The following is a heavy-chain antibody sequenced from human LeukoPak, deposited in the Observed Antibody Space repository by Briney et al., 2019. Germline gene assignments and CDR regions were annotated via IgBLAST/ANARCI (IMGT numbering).Heavy chain of an antibody. V-gene: IGHV3-74*01. J-gene: IGHJ4*02. CDR2: INSDGSSI. D-gene: IGHD7-27*01. CDR1: GFTFSSYW. CDR3: VRDLTGDLYTY. Sequence: PGGSLRLSCSSSGFTFSSYWMHWVRQAPGKGLVWVSRINSDGSSINYADSVKGRFTISRDNAKNTLYLQMNSLRAEDTAVYYCVRDLTGDLYTYWGQGTLVTVSS.